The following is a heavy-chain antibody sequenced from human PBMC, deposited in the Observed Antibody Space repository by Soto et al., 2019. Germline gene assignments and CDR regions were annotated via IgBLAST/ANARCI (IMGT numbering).Heavy chain of an antibody. D-gene: IGHD2-21*02. CDR1: GYTFTNYY. V-gene: IGHV1-46*03. CDR2: IKCSGGET. Sequence: QVQLVQSGAEVKKPGASVKVSCRTSGYTFTNYYMHWVRQAPGQGLEWMGIIKCSGGETTYAQKSLGRLTMPRATSSRTGSMELSTLRSEDTAVYYCVRGGDVVLVTAPLDYWGQGTLVTVSS. CDR3: VRGGDVVLVTAPLDY. J-gene: IGHJ4*02.